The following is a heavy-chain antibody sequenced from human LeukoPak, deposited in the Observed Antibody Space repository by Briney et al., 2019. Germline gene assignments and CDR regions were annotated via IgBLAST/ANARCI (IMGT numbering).Heavy chain of an antibody. V-gene: IGHV1-58*01. J-gene: IGHJ6*04. CDR3: EARDSGNDLRGDYFYGMDV. Sequence: ASVKVSCKASGFTFTSSLVQWVRQARGQRLEWIGWIVVGSGNTIYAQKFQERVTFTRDVSTRTAYMELSSLRSEDTAVYYCEARDSGNDLRGDYFYGMDVWGKGTSVTVSS. CDR2: IVVGSGNT. D-gene: IGHD5-12*01. CDR1: GFTFTSSL.